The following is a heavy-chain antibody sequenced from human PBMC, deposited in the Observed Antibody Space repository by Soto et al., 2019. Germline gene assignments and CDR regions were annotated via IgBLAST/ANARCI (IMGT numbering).Heavy chain of an antibody. J-gene: IGHJ4*02. CDR1: GGTFSSYA. D-gene: IGHD3-22*01. CDR3: ARGGLDYDSSGIFDY. Sequence: ASVKVSCKASGGTFSSYAISWVRQAPGQGLEWMGGIIPIFGTANYAQKFQGRVTITADESTSTAYMELSSLRSEDTAVYYCARGGLDYDSSGIFDYWGQGTLVTVSS. V-gene: IGHV1-69*13. CDR2: IIPIFGTA.